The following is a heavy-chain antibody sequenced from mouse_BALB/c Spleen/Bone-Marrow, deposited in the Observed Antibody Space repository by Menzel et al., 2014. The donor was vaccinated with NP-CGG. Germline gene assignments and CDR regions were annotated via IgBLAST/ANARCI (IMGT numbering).Heavy chain of an antibody. CDR2: INPSSGYT. V-gene: IGHV1-4*01. CDR1: GYTFTTYT. CDR3: AKRDIYYGYDGNAMDY. J-gene: IGHJ4*01. Sequence: QVQLQQSGAELARPGASVKMSCKASGYTFTTYTMHWVKQRPGQGPEWIGYINPSSGYTNYNQKFKDKATLTADKSSSTAYMQLSSLTSEDSAVYFCAKRDIYYGYDGNAMDYWGQGTSVTVSS. D-gene: IGHD2-2*01.